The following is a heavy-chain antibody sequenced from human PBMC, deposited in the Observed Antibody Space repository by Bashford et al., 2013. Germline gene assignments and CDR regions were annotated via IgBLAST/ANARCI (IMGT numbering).Heavy chain of an antibody. D-gene: IGHD3-10*01. CDR3: ARPNYGSGSYYNLEDYYYYGMDV. CDR2: IIPIFGTA. J-gene: IGHJ6*02. CDR1: GGTFSSYA. Sequence: SVKVSCKASGGTFSSYAISWVRQAPGQGLEWMGGIIPIFGTANYAQKFQGRVTITADESTSTAYMELSSLRSEDTAVYYCARPNYGSGSYYNLEDYYYYGMDVWGQGTTVTVSS. V-gene: IGHV1-69*13.